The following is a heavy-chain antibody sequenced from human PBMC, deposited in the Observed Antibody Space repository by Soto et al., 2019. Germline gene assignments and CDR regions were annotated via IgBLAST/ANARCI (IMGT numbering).Heavy chain of an antibody. V-gene: IGHV3-23*01. J-gene: IGHJ4*02. CDR2: ISGSDGKT. CDR3: ARWSHLDY. D-gene: IGHD3-3*01. Sequence: PGGSLRLSGAASGFSFGSYAVSWVRQAPGKGLEWVSTISGSDGKTFYADSVKGRFSISRDTSQSTLYLKMNSLRADDTAMYYCARWSHLDYWGQG. CDR1: GFSFGSYA.